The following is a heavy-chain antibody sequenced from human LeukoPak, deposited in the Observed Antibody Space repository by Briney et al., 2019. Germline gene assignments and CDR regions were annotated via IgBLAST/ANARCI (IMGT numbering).Heavy chain of an antibody. CDR1: GGSISPYY. CDR3: ATHYDVLTGYAAAAFDI. CDR2: IYYSGTT. D-gene: IGHD3-9*01. J-gene: IGHJ3*02. V-gene: IGHV4-59*08. Sequence: PSETLSLTCTVSGGSISPYYWSWIRQPPGKGLEWIGYIYYSGTTHYNPSLESRVTMSVDTSKNQFSLKLSSVTAADTAVYYRATHYDVLTGYAAAAFDIWGQGTMVTVSS.